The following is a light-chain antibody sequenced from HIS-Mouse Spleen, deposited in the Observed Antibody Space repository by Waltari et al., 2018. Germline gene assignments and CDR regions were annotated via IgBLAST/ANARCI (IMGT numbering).Light chain of an antibody. V-gene: IGLV2-14*03. J-gene: IGLJ3*02. Sequence: QSALTQPASVSGSPGQSITISCTGTSSDVGGYNYFSWYQQHPGKAPKLMIYDVSNRPSGVSNRFSGSKSGNTASLTISGLQAEDEADYYCSSYTSSSTLRVFGGGTKLTVL. CDR1: SSDVGGYNY. CDR3: SSYTSSSTLRV. CDR2: DVS.